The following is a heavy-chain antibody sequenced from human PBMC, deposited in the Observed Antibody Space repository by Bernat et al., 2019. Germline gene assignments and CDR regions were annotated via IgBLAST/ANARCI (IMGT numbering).Heavy chain of an antibody. D-gene: IGHD5-12*01. Sequence: EVQLVESGGGLVQPGGSLRLSCAASVFTFSSYEMNWVRQAPGKGLEWVSYISSSGSTIYYADSVKGRVTSSRDNAKNSLYLQMNSLRAEDTAVYYCASMGGYDSADAFDIWGQGTMVTVSS. CDR1: VFTFSSYE. J-gene: IGHJ3*02. CDR2: ISSSGSTI. CDR3: ASMGGYDSADAFDI. V-gene: IGHV3-48*03.